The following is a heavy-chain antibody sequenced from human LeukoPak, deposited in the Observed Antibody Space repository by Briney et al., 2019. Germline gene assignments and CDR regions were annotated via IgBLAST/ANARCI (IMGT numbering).Heavy chain of an antibody. J-gene: IGHJ3*02. V-gene: IGHV3-74*01. CDR1: GFTFSSYR. D-gene: IGHD1-14*01. CDR3: ARTGQALDT. CDR2: IHGDGTGI. Sequence: GGSLRLSCAASGFTFSSYRMHWVRQAPGEVLVWVSRIHGDGTGISYAGSVKGRFPISNDNAENTLYLQMSSLRDEDTAMYHCARTGQALDTWGQGTMVTVSS.